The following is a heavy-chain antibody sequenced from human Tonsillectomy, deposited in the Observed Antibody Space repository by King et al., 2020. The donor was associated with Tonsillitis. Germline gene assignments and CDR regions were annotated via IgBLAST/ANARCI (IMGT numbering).Heavy chain of an antibody. CDR2: INPNSGGT. V-gene: IGHV1-2*06. CDR1: GYIFTGYY. J-gene: IGHJ3*02. D-gene: IGHD2-15*01. CDR3: ARDSGRYCSGGSCLDAFDI. Sequence: VQLVESGAEVKKPGASVKVSCKASGYIFTGYYMHWVRQAPGQGLEWMGRINPNSGGTNYAQNFQGRVSMTRDTSISTAYMELSRLKSDDTAVYYCARDSGRYCSGGSCLDAFDIWGQGTMVTVSS.